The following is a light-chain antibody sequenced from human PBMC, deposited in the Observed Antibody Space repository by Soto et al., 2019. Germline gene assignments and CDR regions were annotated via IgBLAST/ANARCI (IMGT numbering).Light chain of an antibody. CDR1: QSISTY. J-gene: IGKJ1*01. V-gene: IGKV1-39*01. CDR2: VAS. CDR3: QQTYISPPT. Sequence: DIQMTQSPSSLSASVGDRVTITCRASQSISTYLNWYQQMPGKAPKLLIYVASNLQSGVPSRFRGSGSGTDFTLTITSLQPEDFATYFCQQTYISPPTFGQGTKVDIK.